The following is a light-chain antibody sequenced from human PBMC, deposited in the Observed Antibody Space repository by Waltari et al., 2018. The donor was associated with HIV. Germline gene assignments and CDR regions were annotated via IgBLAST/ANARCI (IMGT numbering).Light chain of an antibody. J-gene: IGLJ3*02. CDR1: ALPKKY. CDR3: YSTDSSGNHRV. V-gene: IGLV3-10*01. CDR2: EDS. Sequence: SYELTQPPSVSVSPGQTARITCSGDALPKKYAYWYQQKSGQAPVLVISEDSKRPSGIPESVSGSSSGTMATLTISGAQVEDEADYYCYSTDSSGNHRVFGGGTKLTVL.